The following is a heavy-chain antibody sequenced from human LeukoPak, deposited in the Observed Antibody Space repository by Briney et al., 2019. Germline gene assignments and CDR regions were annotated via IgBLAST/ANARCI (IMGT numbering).Heavy chain of an antibody. CDR1: GYTFTSYG. CDR2: ISAYNGNT. J-gene: IGHJ5*02. V-gene: IGHV1-18*01. CDR3: ARVDTRKGFDP. Sequence: AASVKVSCTASGYTFTSYGISWVRQAPGQGLEWMGWISAYNGNTNYAQKLQGRVTMTTDTSTSTAYMELRSLRSDDTAVYYCARVDTRKGFDPWGQGTLVTVSS. D-gene: IGHD1-14*01.